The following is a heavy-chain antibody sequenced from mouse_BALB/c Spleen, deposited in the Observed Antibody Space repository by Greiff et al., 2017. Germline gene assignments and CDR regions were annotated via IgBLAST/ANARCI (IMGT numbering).Heavy chain of an antibody. CDR3: ARDRSSSYGSRYGY. D-gene: IGHD1-1*01. Sequence: EVKVVESGGGLVKPGGSLKLSCAASGFTFSSYAMSWVRQTPEKRLEWVASISSGGSTYYPDSVKGRFTISRDNARNILYLQMSSLRSEDTAMYYCARDRSSSYGSRYGYWGQGTTLTVSS. J-gene: IGHJ2*01. V-gene: IGHV5-6-5*01. CDR1: GFTFSSYA. CDR2: ISSGGST.